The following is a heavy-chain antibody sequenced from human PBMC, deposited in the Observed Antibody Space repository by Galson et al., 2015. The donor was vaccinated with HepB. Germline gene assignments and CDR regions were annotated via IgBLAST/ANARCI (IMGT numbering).Heavy chain of an antibody. J-gene: IGHJ4*02. CDR1: GYTFTGYY. Sequence: SVKVSCKASGYTFTGYYMHWVRQAPGQGLEWMGWINPNSGGTNYAQKFQGRVTMTRDTSISTAYMELSRLRSDDTAVYYCARGSIAARPGYFDYWGQGTLVTVSS. CDR3: ARGSIAARPGYFDY. V-gene: IGHV1-2*02. D-gene: IGHD6-6*01. CDR2: INPNSGGT.